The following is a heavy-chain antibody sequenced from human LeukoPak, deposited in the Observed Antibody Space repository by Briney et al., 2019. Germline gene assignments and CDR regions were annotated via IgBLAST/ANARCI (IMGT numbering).Heavy chain of an antibody. D-gene: IGHD2-2*01. CDR2: INWNGGST. Sequence: PGGTLRLSCAASGFTFDDYGMSWVRQAPGKGLEWVSGINWNGGSTGYADSVKGRFTISRDNAKNSLYLQMNSLRAEDTALYYCARVPAAIIHYYHYMDVWGKGTTVTVSS. CDR1: GFTFDDYG. J-gene: IGHJ6*03. V-gene: IGHV3-20*04. CDR3: ARVPAAIIHYYHYMDV.